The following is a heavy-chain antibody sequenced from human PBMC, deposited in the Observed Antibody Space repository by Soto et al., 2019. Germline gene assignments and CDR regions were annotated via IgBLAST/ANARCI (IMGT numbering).Heavy chain of an antibody. V-gene: IGHV4-31*03. CDR1: NVSINTAGHF. J-gene: IGHJ4*02. D-gene: IGHD3-16*01. Sequence: PSETLSLICSASNVSINTAGHFSIWLRQHPGKCREWLGYNHHTGSTYYNPSLERRVAFSVDTYKTRFSLKRTSVTAAVTAVYYCARGLGGVSLDYFDLWCQGSLVTVSS. CDR3: ARGLGGVSLDYFDL. CDR2: NHHTGST.